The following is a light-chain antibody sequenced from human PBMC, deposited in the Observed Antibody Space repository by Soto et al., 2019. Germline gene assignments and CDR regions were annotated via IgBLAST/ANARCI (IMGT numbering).Light chain of an antibody. J-gene: IGKJ1*01. CDR2: GAS. CDR3: LHYNDWPRCT. Sequence: EIVMTQSPATLSLSPGERATLSCRASQIVSSDLARYQQVPGQAPRLLIFGASIKATGIPARFSGSGSGTEFTLTISSLQSGGFAVYYCLHYNDWPRCTFGHGTNVEI. CDR1: QIVSSD. V-gene: IGKV3-15*01.